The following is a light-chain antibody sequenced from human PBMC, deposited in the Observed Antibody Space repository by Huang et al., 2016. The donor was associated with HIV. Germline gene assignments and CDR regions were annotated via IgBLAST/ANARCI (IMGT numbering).Light chain of an antibody. CDR1: QNIAPY. CDR3: QQRAKWPLT. J-gene: IGKJ4*01. Sequence: EVVLTQSPATLSLSPGERATLSCRASQNIAPYLTWYQQKRGQAPRLLIYDASTRATDIPARFSGTGSGTEFTLTISSLEPEDFAVYYCQQRAKWPLTFGGGTKVEIK. V-gene: IGKV3-11*01. CDR2: DAS.